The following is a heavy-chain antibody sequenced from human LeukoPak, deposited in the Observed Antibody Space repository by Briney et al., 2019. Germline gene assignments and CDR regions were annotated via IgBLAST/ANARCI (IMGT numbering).Heavy chain of an antibody. Sequence: GGSLRLSCAAPGFAFSSYAMHGVRQAPGKGLEWVALTSNDGRNKYHADSVKGRFTISRDNSKNTVYLQMNSLRAEDTAVYYCARDPVSVGLRINSDYWGQGTLVTVSS. CDR2: TSNDGRNK. CDR3: ARDPVSVGLRINSDY. CDR1: GFAFSSYA. J-gene: IGHJ4*02. D-gene: IGHD3-3*01. V-gene: IGHV3-30*04.